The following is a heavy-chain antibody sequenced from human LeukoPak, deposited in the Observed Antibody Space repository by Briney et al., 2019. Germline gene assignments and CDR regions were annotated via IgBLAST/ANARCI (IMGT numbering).Heavy chain of an antibody. V-gene: IGHV3-53*01. CDR2: IYSGST. Sequence: GGSLRLSCTASGFTVTSNSMSWVRQAPGKGLEWVSFIYSGSTHYSDSVKGRFTISRDNSKNTLYLQMNSLRAEDTAVYYCARRAGAYSHPYDYWGQGTLVTVSS. CDR3: ARRAGAYSHPYDY. CDR1: GFTVTSNS. J-gene: IGHJ4*02. D-gene: IGHD4/OR15-4a*01.